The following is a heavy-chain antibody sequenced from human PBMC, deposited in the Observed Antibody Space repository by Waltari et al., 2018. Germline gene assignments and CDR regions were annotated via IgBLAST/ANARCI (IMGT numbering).Heavy chain of an antibody. CDR1: GLTFSSYW. D-gene: IGHD3-9*01. CDR2: INTDGSST. J-gene: IGHJ3*02. Sequence: EVQLVESGGGLVQPGGSLRLSCAASGLTFSSYWMHWVRQAPGKGLGWVSRINTDGSSTSYADSVKGRFTISRDNAKNTLYLQMNSLRAEDTAVYYCARYYDTPDAFDIWGQGTMVTVSS. V-gene: IGHV3-74*01. CDR3: ARYYDTPDAFDI.